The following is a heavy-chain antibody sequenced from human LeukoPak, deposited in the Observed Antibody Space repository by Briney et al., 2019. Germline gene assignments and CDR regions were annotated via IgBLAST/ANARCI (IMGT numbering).Heavy chain of an antibody. D-gene: IGHD3-22*01. CDR2: IYPGDSDT. CDR3: ARGPYDSSGYYYVAFDI. Sequence: GESLKISCKGSGYRFTNYWIGWVRQMPGKGLEWMGIIYPGDSDTRYSPSFQGQVTISADKSISTAYLQWSSLKASDTAMYYCARGPYDSSGYYYVAFDIWGQGTMVTVSS. V-gene: IGHV5-51*01. CDR1: GYRFTNYW. J-gene: IGHJ3*02.